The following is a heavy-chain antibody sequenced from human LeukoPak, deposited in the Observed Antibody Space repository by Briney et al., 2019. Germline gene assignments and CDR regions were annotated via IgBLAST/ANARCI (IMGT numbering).Heavy chain of an antibody. J-gene: IGHJ6*02. CDR3: ARLQLDPNYYYYYGMDV. V-gene: IGHV3-53*04. D-gene: IGHD6-13*01. Sequence: GGSLRLSCATSGFTISSNYMSCVRHALARGREWVSVIYSGGSTYYADSVKGRFTISRHNSKNTLYLQMNSLRAEDTAVYYCARLQLDPNYYYYYGMDVWGQGTTVTVSS. CDR1: GFTISSNY. CDR2: IYSGGST.